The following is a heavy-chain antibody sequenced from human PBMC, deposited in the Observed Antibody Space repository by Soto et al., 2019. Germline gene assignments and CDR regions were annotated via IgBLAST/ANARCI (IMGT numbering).Heavy chain of an antibody. CDR1: GDSRTSLK. J-gene: IGHJ4*02. D-gene: IGHD4-17*01. CDR2: IYYNGAT. CDR3: ARAGQTVPNFDY. Sequence: TLYLTCTDSGDSRTSLKKTWNRQPPGKGLEWLGHIYYNGATTYNPCLKSRVTISIDASERQFYLRLNSLTAADTAVYYCARAGQTVPNFDYWGQGALVTVSS. V-gene: IGHV4-59*01.